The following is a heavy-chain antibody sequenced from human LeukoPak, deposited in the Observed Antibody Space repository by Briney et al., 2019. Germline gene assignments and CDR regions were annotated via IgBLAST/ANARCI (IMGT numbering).Heavy chain of an antibody. CDR3: ARDNLRGLRDGYNFNWFDP. Sequence: GGSLRLSCAASGFTFNTYGMHWVRQAPGKGLEWVAVISYDGSNRYYADSVKGRFTISRDNSRDTLYLQMNNLRPEDTAVYYCARDNLRGLRDGYNFNWFDPWGQGTLVTVSS. V-gene: IGHV3-30*03. CDR2: ISYDGSNR. J-gene: IGHJ5*02. CDR1: GFTFNTYG. D-gene: IGHD5-24*01.